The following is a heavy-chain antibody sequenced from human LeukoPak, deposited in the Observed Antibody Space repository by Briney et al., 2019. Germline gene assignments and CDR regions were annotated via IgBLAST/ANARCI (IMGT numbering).Heavy chain of an antibody. CDR2: MNPNSGDT. CDR3: AKRGGALSD. D-gene: IGHD2-21*01. J-gene: IGHJ4*02. V-gene: IGHV1-2*02. Sequence: ASVKVSCKTSGYLFTGFYIHWVRQVPGQGLEWVGWMNPNSGDTKFAPKFQGRVAMTRVTSINTAYMEVTGLTPADTAIYYCAKRGGALSDWGQGTPVTVTS. CDR1: GYLFTGFY.